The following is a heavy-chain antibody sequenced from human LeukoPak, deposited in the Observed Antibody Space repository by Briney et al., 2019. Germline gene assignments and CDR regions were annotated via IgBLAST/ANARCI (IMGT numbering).Heavy chain of an antibody. V-gene: IGHV4-61*02. Sequence: PSQTLSLTCTVSGGSISSGSYYWSWIRQPAGKGLEWIGRIYTSGSTNYNPSLKSRVTISVDTSKTQFSLKLSSVTAADTAVYYCARDDSVVVMASDAFDIWGQGTMVTVSS. CDR2: IYTSGST. D-gene: IGHD3-22*01. CDR1: GGSISSGSYY. J-gene: IGHJ3*02. CDR3: ARDDSVVVMASDAFDI.